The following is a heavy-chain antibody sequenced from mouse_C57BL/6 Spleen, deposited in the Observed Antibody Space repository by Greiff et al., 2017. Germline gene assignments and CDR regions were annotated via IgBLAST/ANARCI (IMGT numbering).Heavy chain of an antibody. V-gene: IGHV6-3*01. CDR3: TGLYYYGSSYHDY. D-gene: IGHD1-1*01. J-gene: IGHJ2*01. CDR1: GFTFSNYW. Sequence: EVKLMESGGGLVQPGGSMKLSCVASGFTFSNYWMNWVRQSPEKGLEWVAQIRFKSDNYATHYAESVKGRFTISRDDSKSRVYQQMNNLRAEDTGIYYCTGLYYYGSSYHDYWGQGTTLTVSS. CDR2: IRFKSDNYAT.